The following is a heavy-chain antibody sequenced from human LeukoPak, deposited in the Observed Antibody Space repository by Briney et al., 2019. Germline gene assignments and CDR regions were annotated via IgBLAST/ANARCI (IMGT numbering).Heavy chain of an antibody. J-gene: IGHJ3*02. CDR3: ARWYYYDSSGLDI. V-gene: IGHV3-20*04. CDR2: INWNGGSA. Sequence: SGGSLRLSCAASGFTFDDYGMSWVRQAPGKGLEWVSGINWNGGSAGYADSVKGRFTISRDNAKNSLYLQMNSLRAEDTALYYCARWYYYDSSGLDIWGQGTMVTASS. CDR1: GFTFDDYG. D-gene: IGHD3-22*01.